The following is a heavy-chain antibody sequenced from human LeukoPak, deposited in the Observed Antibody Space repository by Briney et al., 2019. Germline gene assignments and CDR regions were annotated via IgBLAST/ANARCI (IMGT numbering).Heavy chain of an antibody. D-gene: IGHD5-24*01. CDR2: IYPGDSDT. J-gene: IGHJ4*02. V-gene: IGHV5-51*03. CDR3: ASRVLRDGYKKGYYFDY. CDR1: GYSFTSYW. Sequence: GESLKISCKGSGYSFTSYWIGWVRQMPGKGLEWMGIIYPGDSDTRYSPSFQGQVTISADKSISTAYLQWSSLKASDNAMLYCASRVLRDGYKKGYYFDYWGQGTLVTVSS.